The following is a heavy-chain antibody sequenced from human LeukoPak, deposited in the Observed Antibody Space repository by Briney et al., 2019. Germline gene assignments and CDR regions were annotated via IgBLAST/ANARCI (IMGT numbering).Heavy chain of an antibody. J-gene: IGHJ5*02. CDR2: ISGSGGST. Sequence: PGGSLRLSCAASGFTFSSYAMSWVRQAPGKGLEWVSAISGSGGSTYYADSVKGRFTISRDNSKNTLYLQMNSLRAEDTAVYYCAKKPRGYSYGTANLNWFDPWGQGTLVTVSS. CDR3: AKKPRGYSYGTANLNWFDP. CDR1: GFTFSSYA. D-gene: IGHD5-18*01. V-gene: IGHV3-23*01.